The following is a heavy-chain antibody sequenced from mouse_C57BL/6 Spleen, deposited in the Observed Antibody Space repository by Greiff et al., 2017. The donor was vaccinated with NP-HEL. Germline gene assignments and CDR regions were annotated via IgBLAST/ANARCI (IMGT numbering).Heavy chain of an antibody. Sequence: QVQLQQPGAELVKPGASVKMSCKASGYAFSSYWMNWVKQRPGKGLEWIGQIYPGDGDTNYNGKFKGKATLTADKSSSTAYMQLSSLTSEDSAVYFCARSGGSSYAMDYWGQGTSVTVSS. D-gene: IGHD1-1*01. CDR1: GYAFSSYW. J-gene: IGHJ4*01. V-gene: IGHV1-80*01. CDR3: ARSGGSSYAMDY. CDR2: IYPGDGDT.